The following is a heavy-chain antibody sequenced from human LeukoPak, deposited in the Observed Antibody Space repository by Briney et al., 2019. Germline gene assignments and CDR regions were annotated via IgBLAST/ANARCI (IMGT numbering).Heavy chain of an antibody. CDR2: ISYDGSNK. J-gene: IGHJ5*02. Sequence: GGSLRLSCAASGFTFSSYGMHWVRQAPGRGLEGVAVISYDGSNKYYADSVKGRFTISRDNSKNTLYLQMNSQRAEDTAVYHCAKDHTYYYDSSGRNWFDPWGQGTLVTVSS. D-gene: IGHD3-22*01. CDR1: GFTFSSYG. CDR3: AKDHTYYYDSSGRNWFDP. V-gene: IGHV3-30*18.